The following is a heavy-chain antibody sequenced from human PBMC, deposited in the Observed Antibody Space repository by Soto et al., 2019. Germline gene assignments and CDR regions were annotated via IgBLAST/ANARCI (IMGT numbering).Heavy chain of an antibody. CDR1: GGSISSSSYY. D-gene: IGHD3-10*01. V-gene: IGHV4-39*01. CDR2: IYYSGST. J-gene: IGHJ3*02. CDR3: ARHIIWFGEFTPSTFDI. Sequence: SETLSLTCTVSGGSISSSSYYWGWIRQPPGKGLEWIGSIYYSGSTYYNPSLKSRVTISVDTSKNQFSLKLSSVTAADTAVYYCARHIIWFGEFTPSTFDIWGQGTMVTVSS.